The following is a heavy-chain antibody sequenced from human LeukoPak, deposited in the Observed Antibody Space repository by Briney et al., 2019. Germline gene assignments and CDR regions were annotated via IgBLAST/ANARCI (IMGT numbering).Heavy chain of an antibody. D-gene: IGHD3-10*01. J-gene: IGHJ3*02. CDR3: ASTAVTMVQVDAFDI. CDR2: INTDGSST. V-gene: IGHV3-74*01. CDR1: GFTFSSYW. Sequence: GGSLRLSCAASGFTFSSYWMHWVRQAPGKGLVWVSRINTDGSSTSYADSVKGRFTISRDNAKNTLYLQMKSLRAEDTAVYYCASTAVTMVQVDAFDIWGQGTMVTVSS.